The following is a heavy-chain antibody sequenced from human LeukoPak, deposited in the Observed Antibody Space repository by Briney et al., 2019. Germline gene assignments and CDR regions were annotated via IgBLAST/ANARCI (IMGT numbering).Heavy chain of an antibody. V-gene: IGHV4-4*09. CDR3: GRRGPGGRAFDI. Sequence: SETLSLTCTVSNGSMTNNYWSWIRQPPGKGLEWIGYIYSSGSTIYNPSLKSRVTISIDTSKNQFSLKLNSVTAADTAVYYCGRRGPGGRAFDIWGQGTMVTVSS. CDR2: IYSSGST. D-gene: IGHD3-10*01. CDR1: NGSMTNNY. J-gene: IGHJ3*02.